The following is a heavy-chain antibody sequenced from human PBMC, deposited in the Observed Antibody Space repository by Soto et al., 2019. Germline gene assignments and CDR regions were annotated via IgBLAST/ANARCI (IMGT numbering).Heavy chain of an antibody. CDR3: AGNYDILTGYSMPLRGAFDI. CDR2: IYYSGST. D-gene: IGHD3-9*01. V-gene: IGHV4-31*03. CDR1: GGSISSGGYY. J-gene: IGHJ3*02. Sequence: TSETLSLTCTVSGGSISSGGYYWSWIRQHPGKGLEWIGYIYYSGSTYYNPSLKSRVTISVDTSKNQFSLKLSSVTAADTAVYYCAGNYDILTGYSMPLRGAFDIWGQGTMVTVSS.